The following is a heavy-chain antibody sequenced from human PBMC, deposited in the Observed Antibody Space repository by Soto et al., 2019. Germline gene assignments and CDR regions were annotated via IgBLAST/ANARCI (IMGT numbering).Heavy chain of an antibody. CDR3: ARVGGTVTSDY. Sequence: QVQLVESGGGVVQPGTSLRVSCVASGFIFSAYGMHWVRQAPGKGLEWVAMIYYDGNNKYYADSAKGRFTISRDNSKNPLYLQMNSLRAEDTAVYYCARVGGTVTSDYWGQGTLVTVSS. V-gene: IGHV3-33*01. J-gene: IGHJ4*02. CDR2: IYYDGNNK. D-gene: IGHD4-17*01. CDR1: GFIFSAYG.